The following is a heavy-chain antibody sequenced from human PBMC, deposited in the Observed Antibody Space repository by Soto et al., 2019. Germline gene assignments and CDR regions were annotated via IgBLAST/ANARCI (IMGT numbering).Heavy chain of an antibody. CDR1: GYTFTSYA. CDR2: ITPNSGGT. V-gene: IGHV1-2*02. CDR3: ASDAVTGTEGLDF. Sequence: GASVKVSCKSSGYTFTSYAIHWVRHAPGQGLEWMGWITPNSGGTKSAEKFQGRVTMTRDTSISTAYMELSRLTSDDTAVYYCASDAVTGTEGLDFWGQGTQVPVSS. D-gene: IGHD6-19*01. J-gene: IGHJ4*02.